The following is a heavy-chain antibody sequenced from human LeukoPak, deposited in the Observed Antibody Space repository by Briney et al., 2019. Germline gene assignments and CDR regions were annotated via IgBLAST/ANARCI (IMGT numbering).Heavy chain of an antibody. CDR2: ISGSGGST. D-gene: IGHD1-26*01. CDR3: AKDLRIVGATTY. J-gene: IGHJ4*02. CDR1: GFNFSSYA. V-gene: IGHV3-23*01. Sequence: GGSLRLSCAASGFNFSSYAMSWVRQTPGKGLEWVSAISGSGGSTYYADSVKGRFTISRDNSKKTLYLQMNSLRAEDTAVYYCAKDLRIVGATTYWGQGTLVTVSS.